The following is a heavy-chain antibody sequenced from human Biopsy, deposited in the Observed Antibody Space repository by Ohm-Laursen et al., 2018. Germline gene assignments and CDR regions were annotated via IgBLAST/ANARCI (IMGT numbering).Heavy chain of an antibody. J-gene: IGHJ2*01. D-gene: IGHD3-22*01. CDR1: GGSIGGGEYY. V-gene: IGHV4-31*01. Sequence: TLSLTCTVSGGSIGGGEYYWNWIRQHPGKGLEWIGLISYSGTTFHNPSLESLLTISIDTSKNHFSLNLRSVTAADTAVYYCARGVPHYDGSGFPLAGYWYFDLWGRGTPVTVSS. CDR2: ISYSGTT. CDR3: ARGVPHYDGSGFPLAGYWYFDL.